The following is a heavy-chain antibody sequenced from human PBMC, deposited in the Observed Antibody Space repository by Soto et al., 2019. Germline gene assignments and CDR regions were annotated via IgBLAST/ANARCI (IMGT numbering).Heavy chain of an antibody. CDR2: INTYNGNT. J-gene: IGHJ4*02. CDR3: ARAGSGYDSSGCYY. CDR1: GYPFISYG. V-gene: IGHV1-18*01. D-gene: IGHD3-22*01. Sequence: QVQLVQSGAEVKKPGASVKVSCKASGYPFISYGITWGRQAPGQGLEWIGWINTYNGNTNYAQRFKGRVTMTTDTSTSTAYLEVRSLRSDDTAVYYCARAGSGYDSSGCYYWGQGTLVTVSS.